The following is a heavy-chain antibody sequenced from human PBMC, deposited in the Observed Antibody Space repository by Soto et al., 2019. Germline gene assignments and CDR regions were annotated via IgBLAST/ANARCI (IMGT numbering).Heavy chain of an antibody. CDR2: IIPIPGTA. V-gene: IGHV1-69*01. CDR1: GGTFSSYA. CDR3: ARSQGSSTSLEIYYYYYYGMDV. Sequence: QVQLVQSGAEVKKPGSSVKVSCKASGGTFSSYAISWVRQAPGQGLEWMGGIIPIPGTANYAQKFQGRVTNTADESTNTAYMELSSLRSEDTAAYYCARSQGSSTSLEIYYYYYYGMDVWGQGTTVTVSS. D-gene: IGHD2-2*01. J-gene: IGHJ6*02.